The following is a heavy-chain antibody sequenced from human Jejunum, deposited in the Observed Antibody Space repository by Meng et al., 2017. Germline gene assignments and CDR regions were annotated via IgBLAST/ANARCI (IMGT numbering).Heavy chain of an antibody. V-gene: IGHV3-72*01. CDR2: SRNKANSYTT. CDR1: GFTFSDHY. D-gene: IGHD2-21*02. Sequence: GGSLRLSCAASGFTFSDHYMAWVRQAPGKGLEWVGRSRNKANSYTTEYAASVKGRFTISRDESKDSLYLQMNSLTTEDTAVYYCARTNRLSYFDHWGPGTLVTVSS. CDR3: ARTNRLSYFDH. J-gene: IGHJ4*02.